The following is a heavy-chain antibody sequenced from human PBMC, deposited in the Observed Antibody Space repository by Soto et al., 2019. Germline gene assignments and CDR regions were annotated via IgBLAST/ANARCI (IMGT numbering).Heavy chain of an antibody. Sequence: QVQLVESGGGVVQPGRSLRLSCAASGFIFSSYGMHWVRQAPGKGLEWVAVISYDGSNKYYGDSVKGRFTISSDNSKNTLYLQMNSLRPEDTAVYYCAAGYSSSWYYFDDWGQGTLVTVSS. CDR2: ISYDGSNK. V-gene: IGHV3-30*03. J-gene: IGHJ4*02. D-gene: IGHD6-13*01. CDR1: GFIFSSYG. CDR3: AAGYSSSWYYFDD.